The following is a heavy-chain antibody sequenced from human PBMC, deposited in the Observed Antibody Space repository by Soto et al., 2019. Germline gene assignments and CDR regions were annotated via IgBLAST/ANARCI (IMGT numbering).Heavy chain of an antibody. CDR3: ARSLGYYAFDI. CDR1: GGSISSGGYY. CDR2: MYNSGNT. J-gene: IGHJ3*02. Sequence: QVQLQESGPGLVKPSQTLSLTCTVSGGSISSGGYYWNWIRQHPGKGLEWIGYMYNSGNTYYNPSLKSRVTVSVDTSTNQFSLKLSSVTAADTAVYYCARSLGYYAFDIWGQGTVVTVSS. V-gene: IGHV4-31*03. D-gene: IGHD1-26*01.